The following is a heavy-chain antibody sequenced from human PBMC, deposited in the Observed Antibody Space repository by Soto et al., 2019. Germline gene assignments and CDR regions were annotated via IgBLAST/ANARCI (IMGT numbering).Heavy chain of an antibody. Sequence: QVQLVESGGGVVQPGRSLRLSCAASGFTFSSFGMHWVRQAPGKGLEWVAVIWSDGSNQYYADSVRGRFTISRDNSKNTLYLQMNSLRAEDTALYYCARAGAYRNAFSAGYYYAMDVWGQGTTVIVSS. CDR1: GFTFSSFG. CDR2: IWSDGSNQ. D-gene: IGHD5-18*01. V-gene: IGHV3-33*01. CDR3: ARAGAYRNAFSAGYYYAMDV. J-gene: IGHJ6*02.